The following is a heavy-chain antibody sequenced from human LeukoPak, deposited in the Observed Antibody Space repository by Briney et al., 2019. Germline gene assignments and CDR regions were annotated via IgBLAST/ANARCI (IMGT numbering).Heavy chain of an antibody. D-gene: IGHD1-26*01. Sequence: SETLSLTCTVAGGSISSYYWSWVRQPPGKGLEWVGYIYYSGSTNYNPSLKSRVTISVDTSKNQFSLKLSSVTAADTAVYYCARDRYGGFDYWGQGTLVTVSS. CDR1: GGSISSYY. V-gene: IGHV4-59*01. J-gene: IGHJ4*02. CDR2: IYYSGST. CDR3: ARDRYGGFDY.